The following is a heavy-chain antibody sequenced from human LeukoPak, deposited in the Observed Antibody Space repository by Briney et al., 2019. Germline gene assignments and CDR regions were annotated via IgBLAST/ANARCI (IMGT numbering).Heavy chain of an antibody. CDR2: ISSSGSTI. CDR1: GFTFSSYE. CDR3: ASLPPRGYDYLGTLDY. D-gene: IGHD5-12*01. Sequence: GGSLRLSCAASGFTFSSYEMNWVRQAPGKGLEWVSYISSSGSTIYYADSVKGRFTISRDNAKNSLYLQMNSLRAEDTAVYYCASLPPRGYDYLGTLDYWGRGTLVTVSS. V-gene: IGHV3-48*03. J-gene: IGHJ4*02.